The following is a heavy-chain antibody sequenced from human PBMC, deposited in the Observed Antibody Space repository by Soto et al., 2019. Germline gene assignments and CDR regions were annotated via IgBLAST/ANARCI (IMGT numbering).Heavy chain of an antibody. Sequence: QVQLVQSGTEVKQPGASVKVSCKASGYTFNDYYKYWVRHAPGQGLEWVAWINPNGGGTTYAQKFRDWVTVPRDTPSCTTYMELPGWKSDETAIYYLGRNQQKYKLPFYHYYAMVPCVQGTTVTVSS. CDR3: GRNQQKYKLPFYHYYAMVP. CDR1: GYTFNDYY. J-gene: IGHJ6*02. D-gene: IGHD1-20*01. V-gene: IGHV1-2*04. CDR2: INPNGGGT.